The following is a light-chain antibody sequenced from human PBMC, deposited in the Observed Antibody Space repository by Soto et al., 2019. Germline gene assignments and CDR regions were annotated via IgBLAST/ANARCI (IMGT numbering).Light chain of an antibody. CDR3: QSYDTSLHAVV. V-gene: IGLV1-40*01. CDR1: SSNIGAGYD. Sequence: QSVLTQPPSVSGAPGQRVTISCTGSSSNIGAGYDLHWYQQLPGTAPKLLIYGNINRPSGVPDRFSGSKSGTSASLAITGRQAEDEADYYCQSYDTSLHAVVFGGGTKVTVL. CDR2: GNI. J-gene: IGLJ3*02.